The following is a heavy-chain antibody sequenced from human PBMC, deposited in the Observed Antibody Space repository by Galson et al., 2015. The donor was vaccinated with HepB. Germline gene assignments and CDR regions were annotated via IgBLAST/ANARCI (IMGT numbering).Heavy chain of an antibody. V-gene: IGHV6-1*01. CDR1: GDSVSGNIVS. D-gene: IGHD2-2*01. CDR2: TNFRSKWYY. CDR3: AGAGYCRSTYCFFAY. J-gene: IGHJ4*02. Sequence: CAISGDSVSGNIVSWNWIRQSPSRGLEWLGRTNFRSKWYYDYAVSVKSRITINPDTSENQFSLQLHSVTPEDTAVYYCAGAGYCRSTYCFFAYWGQGTLVTVSS.